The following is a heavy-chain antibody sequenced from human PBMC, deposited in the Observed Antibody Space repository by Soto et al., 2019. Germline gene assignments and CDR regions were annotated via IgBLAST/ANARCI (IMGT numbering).Heavy chain of an antibody. CDR1: GFIFNRYG. V-gene: IGHV3-30*19. CDR2: IWYDGSNK. J-gene: IGHJ4*02. D-gene: IGHD3-22*01. CDR3: ARDRDYDSSGYYYRGYYFDY. Sequence: QVQLVESGGGVVQPGRSLRLSCAASGFIFNRYGMHWVRQVPGKGLEWVADIWYDGSNKYYADSVKGRFTISRDNSKNTLYLQMNSLRAEDTAVYYCARDRDYDSSGYYYRGYYFDYWGQGTLVTVSS.